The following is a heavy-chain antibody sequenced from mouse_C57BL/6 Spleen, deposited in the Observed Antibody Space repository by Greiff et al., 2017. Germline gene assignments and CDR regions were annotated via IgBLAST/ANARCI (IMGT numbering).Heavy chain of an antibody. CDR1: GYTFTNYA. CDR3: ARRCGQDAMDY. D-gene: IGHD1-1*02. CDR2: INPSSGGT. V-gene: IGHV1-26*01. J-gene: IGHJ4*01. Sequence: EVQLQQSGPELVKPGASVKISCKASGYTFTNYAMNWVKQRHGKSLEWIGDINPSSGGTSYNEKFKGKATLTVDKSSSTAYMELRSLTSEDSAVYDCARRCGQDAMDYWGQGTTLTVSS.